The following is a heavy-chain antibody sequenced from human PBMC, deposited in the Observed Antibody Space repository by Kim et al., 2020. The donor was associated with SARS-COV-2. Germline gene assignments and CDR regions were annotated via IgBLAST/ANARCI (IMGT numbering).Heavy chain of an antibody. CDR3: AGGGGWLIEH. J-gene: IGHJ1*01. D-gene: IGHD6-19*01. CDR1: GFTSTSGW. V-gene: IGHV3-7*05. CDR2: IKYDGSET. Sequence: GGSLRLSCAASGFTSTSGWMNWVRQTAGKGLEWVALIKYDGSETKYVDSVKGRFTISRDSAIMYLQMNSLRAEDTALYYCAGGGGWLIEHWGRGTLVTVSS.